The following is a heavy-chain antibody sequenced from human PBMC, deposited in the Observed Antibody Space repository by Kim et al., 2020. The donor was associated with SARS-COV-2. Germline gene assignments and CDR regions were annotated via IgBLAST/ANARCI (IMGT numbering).Heavy chain of an antibody. CDR3: VHSKDPPEGYYNYGMDV. CDR2: INAGNGNT. Sequence: ASVKVSCKASGYTFTTYAMHWVRQAPGQRLEWMGWINAGNGNTKYSQNLQGRVTITRDTSASTAYMELSSLRSEDTAVYYCVHSKDPPEGYYNYGMDVWGHATTVTVSS. D-gene: IGHD2-15*01. CDR1: GYTFTTYA. V-gene: IGHV1-3*01. J-gene: IGHJ6*02.